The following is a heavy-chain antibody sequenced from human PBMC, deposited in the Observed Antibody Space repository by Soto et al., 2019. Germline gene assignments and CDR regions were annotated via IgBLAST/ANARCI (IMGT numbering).Heavy chain of an antibody. CDR1: GLTVRSNY. J-gene: IGHJ4*02. V-gene: IGHV3-53*01. CDR2: IDSGGGT. Sequence: EVQLVESGGGLMQPGGSLRLSCAVSGLTVRSNYMAWVRQAPGKGLEWVSLIDSGGGTYAADSVKGRFAISRDISKNTVYLQMNSLRVDDTAVYYCARKDGLTLFDYWGQGSLVTVSS. CDR3: ARKDGLTLFDY. D-gene: IGHD3-9*01.